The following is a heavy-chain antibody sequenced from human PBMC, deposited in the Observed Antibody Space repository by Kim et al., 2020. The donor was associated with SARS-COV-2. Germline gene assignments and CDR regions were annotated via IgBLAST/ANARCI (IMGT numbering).Heavy chain of an antibody. CDR3: AREGEGSSWPRVPTYFDY. Sequence: SETLSLTCTVSGGSISSGGYYWSWIRQHPGKGLEWIGYIYYSGSTYYNPSLKSRVTISVDTSKNQFSLKLSSVTAADTAVYYCAREGEGSSWPRVPTYFDYWGQGTLVTVSS. V-gene: IGHV4-31*03. J-gene: IGHJ4*02. CDR2: IYYSGST. D-gene: IGHD6-13*01. CDR1: GGSISSGGYY.